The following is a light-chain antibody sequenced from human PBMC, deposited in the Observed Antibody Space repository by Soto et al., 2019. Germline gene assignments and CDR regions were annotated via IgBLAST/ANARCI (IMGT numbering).Light chain of an antibody. J-gene: IGKJ1*01. CDR3: QQSYTTPRT. CDR1: QSISTF. CDR2: AAS. V-gene: IGKV1-39*01. Sequence: DIQMTQSPSSLSASVGDRVFVTCPASQSISTFLNWYQQRPGEAPKLLIYAASSLQSGVPSRFSGSGSGADFTLTIGSLQPEDFANYYCQQSYTTPRTFGQGTKVEVK.